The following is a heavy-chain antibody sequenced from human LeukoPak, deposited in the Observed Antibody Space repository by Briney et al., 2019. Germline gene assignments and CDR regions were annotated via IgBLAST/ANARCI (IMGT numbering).Heavy chain of an antibody. J-gene: IGHJ5*02. Sequence: PSETLSLTCSVSGGSISSYYWSWIRQPAGKGLEWIGRIYSSGTITYNPSLQSRVTMSVDTSKNELSLKMSSVTAADTAVYYCTRDSGTTGEVKFDPWGQGTLVAVSS. D-gene: IGHD3-10*01. CDR2: IYSSGTI. V-gene: IGHV4-4*07. CDR3: TRDSGTTGEVKFDP. CDR1: GGSISSYY.